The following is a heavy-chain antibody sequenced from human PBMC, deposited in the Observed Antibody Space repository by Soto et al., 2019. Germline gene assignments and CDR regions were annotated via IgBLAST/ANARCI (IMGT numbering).Heavy chain of an antibody. Sequence: GGSLRLSCAASGFTFSSYGMRWVRQAPGKGLEWVALIWFDGSDKYYTESVKGRFTISRDNSKSTLYLQMNSLRAEDTAVYYCARERGEYCSGTSCYRGTFNWFDPWGQGTLVTVSS. CDR1: GFTFSSYG. D-gene: IGHD2-2*02. V-gene: IGHV3-33*01. J-gene: IGHJ5*02. CDR3: ARERGEYCSGTSCYRGTFNWFDP. CDR2: IWFDGSDK.